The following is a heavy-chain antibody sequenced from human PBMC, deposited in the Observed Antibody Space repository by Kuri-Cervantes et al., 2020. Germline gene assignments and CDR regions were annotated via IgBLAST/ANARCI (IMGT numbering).Heavy chain of an antibody. J-gene: IGHJ4*02. CDR2: ISGSGGST. V-gene: IGHV3-23*01. D-gene: IGHD6-19*01. CDR3: ARDLAVAGTDLFDY. CDR1: GFTFSSYA. Sequence: GESLKISCAASGFTFSSYAMSWVRQAPGKGLEWVSAISGSGGSTYYADSVKGRFTISRDNSKNTLYLQMNSLRAEDTAVYYCARDLAVAGTDLFDYWGQGTLVTVSS.